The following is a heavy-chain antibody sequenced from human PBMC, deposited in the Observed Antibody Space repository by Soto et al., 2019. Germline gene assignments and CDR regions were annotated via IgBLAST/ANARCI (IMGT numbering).Heavy chain of an antibody. Sequence: SETLSLTCTVSGGSISSSSYYWGWIRQPPGKGLEWIGSIYYSGSTYYNPSLKSRVTISVDTSKNQFSLKLSSVTAADTAVYYCERHDDGLYYFDYWGQGTLVTVSS. CDR2: IYYSGST. CDR3: ERHDDGLYYFDY. J-gene: IGHJ4*02. D-gene: IGHD4-17*01. V-gene: IGHV4-39*01. CDR1: GGSISSSSYY.